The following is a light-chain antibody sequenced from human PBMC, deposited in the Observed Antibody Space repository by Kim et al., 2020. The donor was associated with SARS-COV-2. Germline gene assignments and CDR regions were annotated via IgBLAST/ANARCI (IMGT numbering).Light chain of an antibody. Sequence: SYELTQPPSVSVAPGKTARITCGGNNIGTESVHWYQQKPGQAPALVIYYDSDRPSGIPERFSGSNSGNTATLTISRVEAGDEADYYCQVWDSSSAHRVFGGGTQLTVL. CDR1: NIGTES. V-gene: IGLV3-21*04. J-gene: IGLJ3*02. CDR3: QVWDSSSAHRV. CDR2: YDS.